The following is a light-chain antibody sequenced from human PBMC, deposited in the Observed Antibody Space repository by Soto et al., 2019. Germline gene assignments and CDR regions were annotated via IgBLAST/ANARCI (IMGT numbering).Light chain of an antibody. CDR1: SSNIGAGYD. V-gene: IGLV1-40*01. J-gene: IGLJ2*01. CDR3: QSYDSSLSGVV. Sequence: QSVLTQPPSVSGAPGQRVTISCTGSSSNIGAGYDVHWYQQLPGTAPKLLIYGNSNRPSGVPDRFSGSKSGTSASLAITGLQAGEEGDYYRQSYDSSLSGVVFGGGTKLTVL. CDR2: GNS.